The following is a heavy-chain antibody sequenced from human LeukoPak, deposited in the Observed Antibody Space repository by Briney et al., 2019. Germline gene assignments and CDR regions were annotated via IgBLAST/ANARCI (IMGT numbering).Heavy chain of an antibody. Sequence: GSLRLSCAASGFTFSSYAMSLVRQTAGKGLELVSTISARGDSTYHADSVKGRLTISRDNSKNTLYVQMNNLRAEDTAVYYCAKAPIAGAPRGYYFDYWGQGALVTVSS. V-gene: IGHV3-23*01. CDR2: ISARGDST. J-gene: IGHJ4*02. CDR1: GFTFSSYA. CDR3: AKAPIAGAPRGYYFDY. D-gene: IGHD1-26*01.